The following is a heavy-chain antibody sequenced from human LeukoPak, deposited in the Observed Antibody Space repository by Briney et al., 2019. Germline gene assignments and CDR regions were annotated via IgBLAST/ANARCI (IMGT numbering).Heavy chain of an antibody. CDR3: ARDEIVVVPAARRSNAFDI. Sequence: SQTLSLTCTVSGGSISSGGHYWSWIRQPPGKGLEWIGYIYHSGSTYYNPSLKSRVTISVDRSRNQFSLKLSSVTAADTAVYYCARDEIVVVPAARRSNAFDIWGQGTMVTVSS. CDR2: IYHSGST. D-gene: IGHD2-2*01. CDR1: GGSISSGGHY. V-gene: IGHV4-30-2*01. J-gene: IGHJ3*02.